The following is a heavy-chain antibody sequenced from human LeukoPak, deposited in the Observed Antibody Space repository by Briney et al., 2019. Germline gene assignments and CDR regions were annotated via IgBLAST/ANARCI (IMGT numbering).Heavy chain of an antibody. D-gene: IGHD3-22*01. CDR3: ARRSLYYYDSSGYYSFDY. CDR2: IYHSGST. J-gene: IGHJ4*02. CDR1: GGSFSSTNYF. Sequence: SETLSLTCTVSGGSFSSTNYFWGWIRQPPGKGLEWIGEIYHSGSTNYNPSLKSRVTISVDKSKNQFSLKLSSVTAADTAVYYCARRSLYYYDSSGYYSFDYWGQGTLVTVSS. V-gene: IGHV4-39*07.